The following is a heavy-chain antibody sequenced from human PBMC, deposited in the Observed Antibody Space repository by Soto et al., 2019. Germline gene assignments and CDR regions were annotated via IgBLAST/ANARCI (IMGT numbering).Heavy chain of an antibody. V-gene: IGHV1-69*13. Sequence: SVKVSCKASGGTNSRYAISWVRQAPGQGLEWMGGIIPIFGTANCAQKFQGRVTITADESTSTAYMELSSLRSEDTAVYYCARDGIAAAGTSWFDPWGQGTLVTVSS. J-gene: IGHJ5*02. CDR1: GGTNSRYA. CDR2: IIPIFGTA. D-gene: IGHD6-13*01. CDR3: ARDGIAAAGTSWFDP.